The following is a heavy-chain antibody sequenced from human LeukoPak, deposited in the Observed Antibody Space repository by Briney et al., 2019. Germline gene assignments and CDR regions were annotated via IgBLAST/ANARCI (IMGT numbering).Heavy chain of an antibody. D-gene: IGHD4/OR15-4a*01. V-gene: IGHV3-7*01. CDR2: IKQDGSEK. Sequence: GGSLRLSCAASGFTFSNYWMSWVRQAPGKGLEWVANIKQDGSEKYYVDSVKGRFTISRDNAKNSLYLQMNSLRAEDTAVYYCARDDYGGTRYWGQGTLVTVSS. CDR3: ARDDYGGTRY. CDR1: GFTFSNYW. J-gene: IGHJ4*02.